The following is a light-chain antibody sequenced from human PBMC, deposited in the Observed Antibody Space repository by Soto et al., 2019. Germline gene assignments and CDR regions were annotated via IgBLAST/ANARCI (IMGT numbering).Light chain of an antibody. V-gene: IGLV2-14*01. CDR1: SSDVGGYNY. J-gene: IGLJ1*01. Sequence: QSVLTQPASVSGSPGQSITISCTGTSSDVGGYNYVSWYQQHPGKAPKLMIYDVSNRPSEVSNRFSGSKSGNTASLTISGLHAEDEADYYCSSYTSSSTLGVFGTGTKLTVL. CDR2: DVS. CDR3: SSYTSSSTLGV.